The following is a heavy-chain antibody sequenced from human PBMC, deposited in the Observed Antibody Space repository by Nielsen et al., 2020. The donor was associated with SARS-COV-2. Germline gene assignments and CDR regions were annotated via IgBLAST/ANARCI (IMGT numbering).Heavy chain of an antibody. CDR3: ARYDFWSGPDY. CDR2: IKSKTDGGTT. V-gene: IGHV3-15*01. CDR1: GFTFSNAW. Sequence: GGSLRLSCAASGFTFSNAWMSWVRQAPGKGLEWVGRIKSKTDGGTTDYAAPVKGRFTISRDDSKNTLYLQMNSLRAEDTAVYYCARYDFWSGPDYWGQGTLVTVSS. J-gene: IGHJ4*02. D-gene: IGHD3-3*01.